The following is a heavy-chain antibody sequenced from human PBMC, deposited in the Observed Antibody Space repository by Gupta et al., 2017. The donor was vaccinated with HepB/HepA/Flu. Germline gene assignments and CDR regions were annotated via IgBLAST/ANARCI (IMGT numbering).Heavy chain of an antibody. CDR3: AAETVPAAGNYYGMDV. D-gene: IGHD2-2*01. CDR2: IYSGDST. CDR1: GFTVSTKS. V-gene: IGHV3-66*01. Sequence: EVQLVASGGGLVQPGGSLRRSCAASGFTVSTKSLTWVRQAPGKGLEWVSVIYSGDSTYYADSVKGRFTISRDNSKNTLYLQMNSLRAEDTAVYYCAAETVPAAGNYYGMDVWGQGTTVTVSS. J-gene: IGHJ6*02.